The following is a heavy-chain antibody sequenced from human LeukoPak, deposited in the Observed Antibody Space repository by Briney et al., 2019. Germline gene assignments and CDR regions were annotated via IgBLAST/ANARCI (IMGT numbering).Heavy chain of an antibody. CDR3: ASRQTYYYGSGSRLAPMDV. V-gene: IGHV5-10-1*01. Sequence: PGESLKISCQGPGYIFTSYWISWVRQMPGKGPEWMGRNDPSDSYTNYSPSFQGHVTISADKSISTAYLQWSSLKASDTAMYYCASRQTYYYGSGSRLAPMDVWGQGTTVTVSS. J-gene: IGHJ6*02. CDR2: NDPSDSYT. CDR1: GYIFTSYW. D-gene: IGHD3-10*01.